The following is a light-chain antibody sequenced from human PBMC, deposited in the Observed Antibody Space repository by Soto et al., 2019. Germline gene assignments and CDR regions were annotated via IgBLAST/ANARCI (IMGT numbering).Light chain of an antibody. CDR2: GIS. Sequence: EIVLTQSPGTLSLSPGERATLSCRASHTISSSYLAWYQQKPGQAPRLLMYGISRRATGIPDRFSGSGSGTDFTLPITILEPEDFAVYYCQQYVTSSPRTFGQGTKVEIK. CDR3: QQYVTSSPRT. V-gene: IGKV3-20*01. J-gene: IGKJ1*01. CDR1: HTISSSY.